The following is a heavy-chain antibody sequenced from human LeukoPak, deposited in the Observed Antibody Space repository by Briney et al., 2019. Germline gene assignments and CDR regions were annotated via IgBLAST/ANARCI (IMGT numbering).Heavy chain of an antibody. Sequence: GASVKVSCKVSGYTLTELSMHWVRQAPGQGLEWMGIINPSGGSTSYAQKFQGRVTMTRDMSTSTVYMELSSLRSEDTAVYYCARDPPTTSRHCSSTSCLLDYWGQGTLVTVSS. V-gene: IGHV1-46*01. J-gene: IGHJ4*02. CDR3: ARDPPTTSRHCSSTSCLLDY. CDR2: INPSGGST. D-gene: IGHD2-2*01. CDR1: GYTLTELS.